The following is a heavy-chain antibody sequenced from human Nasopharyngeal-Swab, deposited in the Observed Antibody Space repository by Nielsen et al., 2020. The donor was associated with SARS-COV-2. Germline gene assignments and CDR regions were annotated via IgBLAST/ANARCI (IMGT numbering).Heavy chain of an antibody. D-gene: IGHD6-13*01. CDR2: INPNSGGT. CDR1: GYTFTSYD. Sequence: ASVKVSCKASGYTFTSYDINWVRQATGQGLEWMGRINPNSGGTNYAQKFQGRVTMTRDTSISTAYMELSRLRSDDTAVYYCAREDSSSWYSLLNWFDPWGQGTLVTVSS. V-gene: IGHV1-2*06. J-gene: IGHJ5*02. CDR3: AREDSSSWYSLLNWFDP.